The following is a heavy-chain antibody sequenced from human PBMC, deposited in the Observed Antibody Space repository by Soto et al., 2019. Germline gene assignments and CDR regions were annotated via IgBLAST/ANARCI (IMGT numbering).Heavy chain of an antibody. CDR1: GYAFMSYG. V-gene: IGHV1-18*01. Sequence: QVQLMQSGVEVTKPGASVTLSCKTSGYAFMSYGLRWVRLAPGQGLEWMGWTVPGNGNRVYAQKFQERINSNMDIAPTTGYMELRGVTSEDSALYFCTSMAGNGSETRHLDKWGQGPLVTVSS. CDR3: TSMAGNGSETRHLDK. J-gene: IGHJ4*02. CDR2: TVPGNGNR. D-gene: IGHD2-8*01.